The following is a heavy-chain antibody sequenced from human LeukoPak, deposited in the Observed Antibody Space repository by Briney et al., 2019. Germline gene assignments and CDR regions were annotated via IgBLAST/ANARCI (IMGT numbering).Heavy chain of an antibody. J-gene: IGHJ2*01. Sequence: ASVTVSCKASGYTFTGYYMHCVRQAPGQGLEWMGWINPNSGGTNYAQKFQGRVTMTRDTYISTAYMELSRLRSDDTAVYYCARYITCFGELLQYWYFDLWGRGTLVTVSS. CDR2: INPNSGGT. CDR1: GYTFTGYY. D-gene: IGHD3-10*01. CDR3: ARYITCFGELLQYWYFDL. V-gene: IGHV1-2*02.